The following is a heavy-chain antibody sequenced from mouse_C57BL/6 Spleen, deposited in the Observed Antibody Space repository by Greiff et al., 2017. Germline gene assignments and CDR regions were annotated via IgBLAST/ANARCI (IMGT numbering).Heavy chain of an antibody. CDR1: GFTFSSYA. V-gene: IGHV5-4*01. CDR2: ISDGGSYT. CDR3: ARDRANWDGGYYFDY. J-gene: IGHJ2*01. Sequence: EVKLMESGGGLVKPGGSLKLSCAASGFTFSSYAMSWVRQTPEKRLEWVATISDGGSYTYYPDNVKGRFTISRDNAKNNLYLQMSHLKSEDTAMYYCARDRANWDGGYYFDYWGQGTTLTVSS. D-gene: IGHD4-1*01.